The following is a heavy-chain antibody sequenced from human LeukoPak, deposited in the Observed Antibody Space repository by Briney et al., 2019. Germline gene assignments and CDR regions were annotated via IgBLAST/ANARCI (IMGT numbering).Heavy chain of an antibody. CDR3: ASRVNYDFWGFDP. Sequence: GGSLRLPCAASGFTFSSYWMSWVRQAPGKGLEWVANIKQDGSEKYYVDSVKGRFTISRDNAKNSLYLQMNSLRAEDTAVYYCASRVNYDFWGFDPWGQGTLVTVSS. V-gene: IGHV3-7*01. CDR2: IKQDGSEK. CDR1: GFTFSSYW. J-gene: IGHJ5*02. D-gene: IGHD3-3*01.